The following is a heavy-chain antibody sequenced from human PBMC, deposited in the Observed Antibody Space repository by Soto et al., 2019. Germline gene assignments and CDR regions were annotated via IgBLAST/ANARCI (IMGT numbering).Heavy chain of an antibody. CDR2: ISGSGGST. D-gene: IGHD6-19*01. V-gene: IGHV3-23*01. Sequence: PGGSLRLSCAASGFTFSSYAMSWVRQAPGKGLEWVSAISGSGGSTYYADSVKGRFTISRDNSKNTLYLQMNSLRAENTAVYYCAKEPGDSSGWSGVDYWGQGTLVTVSS. J-gene: IGHJ4*02. CDR1: GFTFSSYA. CDR3: AKEPGDSSGWSGVDY.